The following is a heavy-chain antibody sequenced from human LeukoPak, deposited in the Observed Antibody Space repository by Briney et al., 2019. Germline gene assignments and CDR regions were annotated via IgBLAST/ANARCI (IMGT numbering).Heavy chain of an antibody. CDR3: ARFRVGGSGSYYPPFDP. V-gene: IGHV1-18*01. J-gene: IGHJ5*02. D-gene: IGHD3-10*01. CDR2: INTYNGNT. Sequence: ASVKVSCKASGYTFTTFGITWVRQAPGQGLEWMGWINTYNGNTNYAQNLQGRVTMTTDTSTSTAYMELRSLRSDDTAVYYCARFRVGGSGSYYPPFDPWGQGTLVTVSS. CDR1: GYTFTTFG.